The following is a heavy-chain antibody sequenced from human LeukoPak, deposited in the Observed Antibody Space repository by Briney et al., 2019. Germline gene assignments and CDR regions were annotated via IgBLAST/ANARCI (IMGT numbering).Heavy chain of an antibody. Sequence: SETLSLTCTVSGGSISSYYWSWIRQPPGKGLEWIGYIYYSGSTNYNPSLKSRVTISVDTSKNQFSLKLSSVTAADTAVYYCARDRRDGYNSDWYFDLWGRGTLVTVSS. D-gene: IGHD5-24*01. CDR3: ARDRRDGYNSDWYFDL. CDR2: IYYSGST. CDR1: GGSISSYY. J-gene: IGHJ2*01. V-gene: IGHV4-59*01.